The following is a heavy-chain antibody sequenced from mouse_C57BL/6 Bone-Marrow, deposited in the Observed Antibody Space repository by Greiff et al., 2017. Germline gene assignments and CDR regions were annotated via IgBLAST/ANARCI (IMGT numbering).Heavy chain of an antibody. D-gene: IGHD2-5*01. Sequence: VQLQQPGAELVRPGPSVKLSCKASGYTFTSYWMHWVKQRPGQGLEWIGVIDPSDSYTNYNPKFKGKATLTVDTSSSTAYMQLSSLTSEDSAVYYCARGPYYSNYDAMDYWGQGTSVTVSS. CDR3: ARGPYYSNYDAMDY. J-gene: IGHJ4*01. V-gene: IGHV1-59*01. CDR1: GYTFTSYW. CDR2: IDPSDSYT.